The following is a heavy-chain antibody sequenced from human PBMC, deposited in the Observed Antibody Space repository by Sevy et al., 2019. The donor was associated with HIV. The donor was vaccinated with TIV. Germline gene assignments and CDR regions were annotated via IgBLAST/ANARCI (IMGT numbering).Heavy chain of an antibody. CDR3: ARAYCSGGRCSSLAY. D-gene: IGHD2-15*01. Sequence: ASVKVSCEASGYTFTSFRITWVRQAPGQGLEWMGRISALNGDTNYAQKLQGRVTMTTDTSTNTAYMELRSLRSDDTAVYYCARAYCSGGRCSSLAYWGQGTLVTVSS. V-gene: IGHV1-18*01. CDR1: GYTFTSFR. J-gene: IGHJ4*02. CDR2: ISALNGDT.